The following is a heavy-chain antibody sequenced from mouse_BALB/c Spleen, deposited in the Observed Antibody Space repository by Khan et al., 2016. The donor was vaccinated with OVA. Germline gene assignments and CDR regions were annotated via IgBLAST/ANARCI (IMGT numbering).Heavy chain of an antibody. Sequence: QIQLVQSGPELKKPGETVKISCKASGYTFTNYGMNWVKQAPGKGLKWMGWINTYTGEPTYADDFKGRFVFSLETSASTAYLQISNLKHEDMTTSFCARISSYRNSDVWGAGTTVTVSS. CDR2: INTYTGEP. J-gene: IGHJ1*01. V-gene: IGHV9-1*02. D-gene: IGHD6-2*01. CDR1: GYTFTNYG. CDR3: ARISSYRNSDV.